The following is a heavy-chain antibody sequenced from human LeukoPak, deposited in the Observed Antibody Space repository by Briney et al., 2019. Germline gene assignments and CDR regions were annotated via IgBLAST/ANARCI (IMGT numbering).Heavy chain of an antibody. CDR3: ARDVVLDWHFDY. V-gene: IGHV1-2*02. Sequence: GASVKVPCKASGYTFTGYYMHWVPQAPGQGLEWMGWIKPKSGGTNYAQKFQGRVTMTRDTSISTAYMELSRLRSDDTAVYYCARDVVLDWHFDYWGQGTLVTVSS. J-gene: IGHJ4*02. D-gene: IGHD2-15*01. CDR2: IKPKSGGT. CDR1: GYTFTGYY.